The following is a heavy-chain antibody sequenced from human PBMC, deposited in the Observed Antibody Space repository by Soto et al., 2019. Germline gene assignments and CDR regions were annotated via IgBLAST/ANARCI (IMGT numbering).Heavy chain of an antibody. CDR2: IYYSGST. J-gene: IGHJ6*02. V-gene: IGHV4-61*01. CDR3: ASAPICSGGSCYSNYYYYYGMDV. CDR1: GGSVSSGSYY. D-gene: IGHD2-15*01. Sequence: PSETLSLTCTVSGGSVSSGSYYWSWIRQPTGKGLEWIGYIYYSGSTNYNPSLKSRVTIAVDTSKNQFSLKLSSVTAADTAVYYCASAPICSGGSCYSNYYYYYGMDVWGQGTTVTVSS.